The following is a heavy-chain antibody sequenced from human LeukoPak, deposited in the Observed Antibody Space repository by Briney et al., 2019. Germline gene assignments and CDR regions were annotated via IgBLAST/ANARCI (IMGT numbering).Heavy chain of an antibody. V-gene: IGHV3-23*01. CDR3: AKEVPGYYGMHLDY. D-gene: IGHD3-9*01. Sequence: PGGSLSLSCVGSGITFNDHAMNWVRQAPEKGLEWVSGISGSGITTYYPDSVKGRFTISRDDSRNTLYLYMNSLRADDTAIYYCAKEVPGYYGMHLDYWGQGALVTVSS. CDR2: ISGSGITT. CDR1: GITFNDHA. J-gene: IGHJ4*02.